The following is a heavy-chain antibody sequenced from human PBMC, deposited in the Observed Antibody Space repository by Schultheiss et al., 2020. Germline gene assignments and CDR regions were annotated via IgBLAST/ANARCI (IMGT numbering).Heavy chain of an antibody. CDR2: IYYSGST. D-gene: IGHD6-13*01. CDR3: AGGQRFRSSSWYKPVGWFDP. Sequence: SETLSLTCTVSGGSISSSSYYWGWIRQPPGKGLEWIGYIYYSGSTNYNPSLKSRVTISVDTSKNQFSLKLTSVTAADTAVYYCAGGQRFRSSSWYKPVGWFDPWGQGTLVTVSS. CDR1: GGSISSSSYY. V-gene: IGHV4-61*05. J-gene: IGHJ5*02.